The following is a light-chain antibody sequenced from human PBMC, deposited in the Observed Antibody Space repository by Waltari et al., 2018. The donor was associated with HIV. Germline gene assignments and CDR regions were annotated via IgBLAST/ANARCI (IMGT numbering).Light chain of an antibody. Sequence: QPVLTQPPSVSAAPGQKVTISCSGNSSNIGNNYLSWYQQLPGTAPKFLIYDNNKRPSGIPDRCSGSKSGTSATLGITGLQTGDEADYYCGTWDSGLSAWVFGGGTKVTVL. CDR3: GTWDSGLSAWV. J-gene: IGLJ3*02. V-gene: IGLV1-51*01. CDR1: SSNIGNNY. CDR2: DNN.